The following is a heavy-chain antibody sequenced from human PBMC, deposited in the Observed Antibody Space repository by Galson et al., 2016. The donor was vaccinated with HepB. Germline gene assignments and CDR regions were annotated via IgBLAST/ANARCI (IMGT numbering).Heavy chain of an antibody. CDR2: INAGNGNT. CDR3: SLGVRDYDILTGRDAFDI. J-gene: IGHJ3*02. CDR1: GHTFANYA. Sequence: SVKVSCKASGHTFANYATHWVRQAPGPRLEWMGWINAGNGNTKYSQKFQGRVTITRDTSANVVYMELSSLRSEDTAVYCCSLGVRDYDILTGRDAFDIWGQGTTVTVSS. V-gene: IGHV1-3*01. D-gene: IGHD3-9*01.